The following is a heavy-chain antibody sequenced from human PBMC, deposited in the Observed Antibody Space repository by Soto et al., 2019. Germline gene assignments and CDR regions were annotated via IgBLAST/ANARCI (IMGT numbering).Heavy chain of an antibody. Sequence: GGSLRLSCAASGFTFSSYGMHWVRQAPGKGLEWVAVISYEGSNKYYADSVKGRFTISRDNSKNTLYLQMNSLRAEYSGVYYGAKDYRVGATYYYYGIDCWGQGTTVTVSS. CDR2: ISYEGSNK. D-gene: IGHD1-26*01. CDR1: GFTFSSYG. J-gene: IGHJ6*02. CDR3: AKDYRVGATYYYYGIDC. V-gene: IGHV3-30*18.